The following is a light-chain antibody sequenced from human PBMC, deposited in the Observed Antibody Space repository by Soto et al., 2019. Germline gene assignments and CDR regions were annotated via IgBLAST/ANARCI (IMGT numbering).Light chain of an antibody. CDR3: MSFVESTSTHWV. CDR1: SSDVGHPYNY. CDR2: KVN. J-gene: IGLJ3*02. Sequence: QSALTQPASVSGSPGQSTTISCTGTSSDVGHPYNYVSWYQQYPGKDPKLLIFKVNNRPSGISGRFSGSKSGNTASLTISGLQAEDEGDYYCMSFVESTSTHWVLGGGTKLTVL. V-gene: IGLV2-14*01.